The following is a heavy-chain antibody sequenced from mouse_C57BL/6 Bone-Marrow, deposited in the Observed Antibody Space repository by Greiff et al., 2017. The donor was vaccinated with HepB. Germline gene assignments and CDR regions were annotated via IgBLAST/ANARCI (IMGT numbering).Heavy chain of an antibody. J-gene: IGHJ2*01. V-gene: IGHV1-15*01. D-gene: IGHD2-4*01. Sequence: VKLQESGAELVRPGASVTLSCKASGYTFTDYEMHWVKQTPVHGLEWIGAIDPETGGTAYNQKFKGKAILTADKSSSTAYMELRSLTSEDSAVYYCTREDDFYWGQGTTLTVSS. CDR1: GYTFTDYE. CDR2: IDPETGGT. CDR3: TREDDFY.